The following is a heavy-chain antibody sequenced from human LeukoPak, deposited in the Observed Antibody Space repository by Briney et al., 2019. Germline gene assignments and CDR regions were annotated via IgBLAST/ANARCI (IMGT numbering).Heavy chain of an antibody. J-gene: IGHJ4*02. CDR3: ATGGRGYSGYGFFDY. V-gene: IGHV1-18*01. Sequence: ASVKVSCKASGYTFTSYGISWVRQAPGQGLEWMGWISAYNGNTNYAQKFQGRVTMTEDTSTDTAYMELSSLRSEDTAVYYCATGGRGYSGYGFFDYWGQGTLVTVSS. CDR1: GYTFTSYG. D-gene: IGHD5-12*01. CDR2: ISAYNGNT.